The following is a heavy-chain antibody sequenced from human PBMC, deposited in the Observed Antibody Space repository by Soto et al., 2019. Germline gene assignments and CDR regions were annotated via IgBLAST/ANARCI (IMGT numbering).Heavy chain of an antibody. Sequence: QVQLMESVGGVVQPGRSLELSCVTSAFSFSSHAMHWVRQAPGKGLEWVAIISYDGAHTYYADSVKGRFTISRDNSKSTLYLEMTSLTAEDTSLYYCARGSSGRDYRDYRGQGTLVTVSA. V-gene: IGHV3-33*01. D-gene: IGHD1-26*01. J-gene: IGHJ4*01. CDR3: ARGSSGRDYRDY. CDR2: ISYDGAHT. CDR1: AFSFSSHA.